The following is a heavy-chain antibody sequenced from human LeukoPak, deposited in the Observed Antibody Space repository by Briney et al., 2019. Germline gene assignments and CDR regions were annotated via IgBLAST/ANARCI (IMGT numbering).Heavy chain of an antibody. CDR1: GYTFTGYY. J-gene: IGHJ6*02. Sequence: GASVKVSCKASGYTFTGYYMHWVRQAPGQGLEWMGWINPNSGGTNYAQKFQGRVTMTRDTSISTAYMELSRLRSDDTAVCYCARGPTGVLVRSYYYGMDVWGQGTTVTVSS. V-gene: IGHV1-2*02. D-gene: IGHD3-10*01. CDR3: ARGPTGVLVRSYYYGMDV. CDR2: INPNSGGT.